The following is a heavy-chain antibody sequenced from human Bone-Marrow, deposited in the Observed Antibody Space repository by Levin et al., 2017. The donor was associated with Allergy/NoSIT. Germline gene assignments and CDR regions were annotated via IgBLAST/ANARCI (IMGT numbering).Heavy chain of an antibody. CDR3: ARGELVLAVYPDY. CDR1: GFTFSSYS. D-gene: IGHD2-8*02. V-gene: IGHV3-30-3*01. Sequence: GGSLRLSCTASGFTFSSYSLHWVRQAPGKGLEWVALISYDGGNENYADSVKGRFTISRDNYKNTLYLQMNSLRPEDTAVYFCARGELVLAVYPDYWGQGTLVTVAS. CDR2: ISYDGGNE. J-gene: IGHJ4*02.